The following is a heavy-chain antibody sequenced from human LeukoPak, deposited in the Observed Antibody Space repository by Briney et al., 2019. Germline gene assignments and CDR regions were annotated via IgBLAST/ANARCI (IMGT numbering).Heavy chain of an antibody. CDR3: ARESILSGYSGYDIFDY. D-gene: IGHD5-12*01. CDR2: IYYSGST. V-gene: IGHV4-30-4*01. J-gene: IGHJ4*02. Sequence: SETLSLTCTVSGGSISSGDYYWSWICQPPGKGLEWIGYIYYSGSTYYNPSLKSRVTISVDTSKNQFSLKLSSVTAADTAVYYCARESILSGYSGYDIFDYWGQGTLVTVSS. CDR1: GGSISSGDYY.